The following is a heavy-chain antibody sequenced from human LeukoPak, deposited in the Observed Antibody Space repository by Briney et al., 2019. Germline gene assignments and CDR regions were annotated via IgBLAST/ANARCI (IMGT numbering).Heavy chain of an antibody. CDR1: GFTFSDYY. D-gene: IGHD5-12*01. V-gene: IGHV3-11*01. CDR2: ISSSGSTI. J-gene: IGHJ6*03. CDR3: ARGHSGYDWGYYMDV. Sequence: GGSLRLSRAASGFTFSDYYMTWIRQAPGKGLEWVSYISSSGSTIYYADSVKGRFTISRDNAKNSLYLQMSSLRDEDTALYYCARGHSGYDWGYYMDVWGKGTTVTVSS.